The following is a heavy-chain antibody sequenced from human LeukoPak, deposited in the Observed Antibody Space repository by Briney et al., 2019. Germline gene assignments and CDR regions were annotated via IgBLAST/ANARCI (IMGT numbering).Heavy chain of an antibody. V-gene: IGHV3-30*02. CDR3: ARGGTLVRGGDPFDY. Sequence: WGSLRLSCAASGFTFSSYGIHWVRQVPGKGLEWVAFIRYDGSNKYYADSVKGRFTISRDNSKNTVYLQMNTLRAEDTALYYCARGGTLVRGGDPFDYWGQGTLVTVSS. CDR2: IRYDGSNK. CDR1: GFTFSSYG. D-gene: IGHD3-10*01. J-gene: IGHJ4*02.